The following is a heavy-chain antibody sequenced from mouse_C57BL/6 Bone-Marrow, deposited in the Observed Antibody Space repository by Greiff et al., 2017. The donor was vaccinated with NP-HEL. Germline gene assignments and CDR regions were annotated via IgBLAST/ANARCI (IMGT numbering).Heavy chain of an antibody. CDR2: IDPSDSYT. CDR1: GYTFTSYW. Sequence: QVQLQQSGAELVMPGASVKLSCKASGYTFTSYWMHWVKQRPGQGLEWIGEIDPSDSYTNYNQKFKGKSTLTVDKSSSTAYMQLSSLTSEDSAVYYCARGKGGSYYWYFDVWGTGTTVTVSS. V-gene: IGHV1-69*01. CDR3: ARGKGGSYYWYFDV. J-gene: IGHJ1*03.